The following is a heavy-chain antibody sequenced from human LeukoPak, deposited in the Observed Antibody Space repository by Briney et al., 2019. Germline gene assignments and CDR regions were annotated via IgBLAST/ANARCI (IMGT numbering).Heavy chain of an antibody. D-gene: IGHD6-13*01. Sequence: GGSLRLSCAASGFSFSAYWMSWVRQAPGKGLDWVANIQQEGSVQKYVDSVRGRFTISRDNTKNSLYLQMTSLRAEDTAVYYCAKGYSSSWHYFDYWGQGTLVTVSS. J-gene: IGHJ4*02. V-gene: IGHV3-7*03. CDR3: AKGYSSSWHYFDY. CDR1: GFSFSAYW. CDR2: IQQEGSVQ.